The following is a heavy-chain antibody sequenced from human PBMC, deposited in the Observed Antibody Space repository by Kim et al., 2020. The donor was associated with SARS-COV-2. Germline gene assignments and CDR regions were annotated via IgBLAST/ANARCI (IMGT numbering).Heavy chain of an antibody. CDR3: ARTYYDILTGYIYYYYGMDV. J-gene: IGHJ6*02. Sequence: ASVKVSCKASGYTFTSYYMHWVRQAPGQGLEWMGIINPSGGSTSYAQKFQGRVTMTRDTSTSTVYMELSSLRSEDTAVYYCARTYYDILTGYIYYYYGMDVWGQGTTVTVSS. D-gene: IGHD3-9*01. CDR1: GYTFTSYY. V-gene: IGHV1-46*01. CDR2: INPSGGST.